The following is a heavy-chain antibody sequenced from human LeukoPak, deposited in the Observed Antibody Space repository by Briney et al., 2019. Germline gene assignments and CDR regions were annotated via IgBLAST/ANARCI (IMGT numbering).Heavy chain of an antibody. CDR3: AKDGYRYYDILTGLDY. Sequence: PGGSLRLSCAASGFTFSSYGMHWVRQAPGKGLEWVAFIRYDGSNKYYADSVKGRFTISRDNSKNTLYLQMNSLRAEDTAVYYCAKDGYRYYDILTGLDYWGQGTLVTVSS. D-gene: IGHD3-9*01. CDR2: IRYDGSNK. J-gene: IGHJ4*02. CDR1: GFTFSSYG. V-gene: IGHV3-30*02.